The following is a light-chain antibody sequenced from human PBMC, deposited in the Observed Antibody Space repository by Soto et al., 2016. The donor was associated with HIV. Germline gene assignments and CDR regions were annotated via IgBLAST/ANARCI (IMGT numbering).Light chain of an antibody. V-gene: IGLV3-21*03. CDR1: NIETKS. Sequence: SYELTQPPSVSVAPGKTATITCGGNNIETKSVHWYQQKPGQAPVLVVYDDSDRPSGIPERFSGSNSGNTGTLTISRVEAGDEAEYYCQVWDSSSDHVVFGRRDQADRP. CDR2: DDS. CDR3: QVWDSSSDHVV. J-gene: IGLJ2*01.